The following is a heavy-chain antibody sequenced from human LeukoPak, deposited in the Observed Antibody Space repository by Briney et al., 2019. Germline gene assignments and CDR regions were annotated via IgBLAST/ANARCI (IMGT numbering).Heavy chain of an antibody. CDR3: TRDHCSFANCYEDYYYGMDV. CDR1: GYTFTDHY. Sequence: SVKVSCKASGYTFTDHYMHWVRQPPGQGLEWMGWINPNNGGTTYTQNFQGRVTMTRDTSIRTAYMELSRLRPDDSAIYYCTRDHCSFANCYEDYYYGMDVWGQGTTVTVSS. V-gene: IGHV1-2*02. J-gene: IGHJ6*02. CDR2: INPNNGGT. D-gene: IGHD2-2*01.